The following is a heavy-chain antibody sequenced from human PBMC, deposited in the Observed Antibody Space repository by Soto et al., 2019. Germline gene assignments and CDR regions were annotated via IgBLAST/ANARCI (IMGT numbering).Heavy chain of an antibody. CDR2: IIPIFGTA. CDR3: ARAPYSGYDYERVSLNQPSPEYYYYYGMDV. CDR1: GGTFSSYA. J-gene: IGHJ6*02. V-gene: IGHV1-69*01. Sequence: QVQLVQSGAEVKKPGSSVKVSCKASGGTFSSYAISWVRQAPGQGLEWMGGIIPIFGTANYAQKFQGRVTITADESTSTAYMELSSLRSEDTAVYYCARAPYSGYDYERVSLNQPSPEYYYYYGMDVWGQGTTVTVSS. D-gene: IGHD5-12*01.